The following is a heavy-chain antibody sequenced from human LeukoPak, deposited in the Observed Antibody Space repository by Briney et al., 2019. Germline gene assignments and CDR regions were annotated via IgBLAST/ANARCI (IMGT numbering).Heavy chain of an antibody. CDR3: ARDNWNPDY. Sequence: SETLSLTCTVSGGSISSSSYYWGWIRQPPGKGLEWIGSIYYSGSTYYNPSLKSRLILSVDTSKNQFSLKLSSVTAADTAVYYCARDNWNPDYWGQGTLVTVSS. V-gene: IGHV4-39*07. J-gene: IGHJ4*02. D-gene: IGHD1-20*01. CDR2: IYYSGST. CDR1: GGSISSSSYY.